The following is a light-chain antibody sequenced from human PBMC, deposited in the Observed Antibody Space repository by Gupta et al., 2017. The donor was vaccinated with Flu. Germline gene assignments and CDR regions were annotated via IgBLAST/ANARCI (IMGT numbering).Light chain of an antibody. V-gene: IGLV2-11*01. CDR2: DVT. CDR3: CSYAGSSTLI. CDR1: NSDIGGYNY. J-gene: IGLJ2*01. Sequence: QSALTQPRSVSGSPGQSVTISCTGSNSDIGGYNYVSWYQHYPGKAPKLLMYDVTARPSGVPDRFSGSKSDNTASLTISGVQAEDDADYYGCSYAGSSTLIFGGGTKLTVL.